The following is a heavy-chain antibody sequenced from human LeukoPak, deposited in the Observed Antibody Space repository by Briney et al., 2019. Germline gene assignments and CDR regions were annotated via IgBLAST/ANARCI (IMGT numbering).Heavy chain of an antibody. CDR2: ISGSSSTI. D-gene: IGHD1-26*01. V-gene: IGHV3-48*01. J-gene: IGHJ5*02. CDR1: GFSFSSHA. CDR3: ARDLVGAPTA. Sequence: GGSLRLSCATSGFSFSSHAMAWVRHAPGKGLEWLSYISGSSSTIYYADSVKGRFTISRDNAKNSLFLQMNSLRAEDTAVYYCARDLVGAPTAWGQGTLVTVSS.